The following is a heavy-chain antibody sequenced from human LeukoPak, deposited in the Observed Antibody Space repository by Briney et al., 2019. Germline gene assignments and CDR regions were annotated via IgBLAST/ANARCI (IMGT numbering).Heavy chain of an antibody. Sequence: ASVRVSCKASGYTFNAYYMHWVRQAPGQGLEWMGWINPNSGGSNYAQKFQGRVTMTSDTSINTAYMELSRLISDDTAVYYCAGDGYNSRRFFDYWGQGTLVTVSS. D-gene: IGHD5-24*01. CDR1: GYTFNAYY. CDR3: AGDGYNSRRFFDY. V-gene: IGHV1-2*02. J-gene: IGHJ4*02. CDR2: INPNSGGS.